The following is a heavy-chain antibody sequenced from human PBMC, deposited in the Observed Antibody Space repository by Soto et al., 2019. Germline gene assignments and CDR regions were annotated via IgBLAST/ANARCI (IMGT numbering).Heavy chain of an antibody. CDR2: ISGSGETT. D-gene: IGHD6-19*01. V-gene: IGHV3-23*04. Sequence: EVHLVESGGGLVQPGGSLRLSCAASGFTFDTYPLSWVRQAPGQGLEWVSAISGSGETTYADSMKGRFTISRDISKNTLYLQMDSLRAEDTAIYYCAKLNWLAVTAATGWGQGTLVTVSS. CDR1: GFTFDTYP. J-gene: IGHJ4*02. CDR3: AKLNWLAVTAATG.